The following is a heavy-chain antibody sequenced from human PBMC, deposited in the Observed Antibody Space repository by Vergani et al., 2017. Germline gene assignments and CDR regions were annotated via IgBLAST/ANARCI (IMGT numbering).Heavy chain of an antibody. CDR2: ISAYNGNT. V-gene: IGHV1-18*01. D-gene: IGHD2-2*01. Sequence: QVQLVQSGAEVKKPGASVKVSCKASGYTFTSYGMSWVRQAPGQGLEWMGWISAYNGNTNYAQKLQGRVTMTTDTSTSTAYMELRCLRSDDTAVYYCARGRYCSSTSCYAPYYYYMDGWGKGTTVTVSS. CDR1: GYTFTSYG. J-gene: IGHJ6*03. CDR3: ARGRYCSSTSCYAPYYYYMDG.